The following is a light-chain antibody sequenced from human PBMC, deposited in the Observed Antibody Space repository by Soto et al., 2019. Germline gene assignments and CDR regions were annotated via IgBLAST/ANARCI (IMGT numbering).Light chain of an antibody. J-gene: IGKJ3*01. CDR3: KKDSSSLVL. CDR1: QSVSSSY. V-gene: IGKV3-20*01. Sequence: EIVLTQSPGTLSLSPGERATLSCRASQSVSSSYLAWYQQKPGQAPRLLIYGASSRATGIPDRFSGSGSGTVFTLTISRLEPEDFVVYYAKKDSSSLVLFGPLPIVDI. CDR2: GAS.